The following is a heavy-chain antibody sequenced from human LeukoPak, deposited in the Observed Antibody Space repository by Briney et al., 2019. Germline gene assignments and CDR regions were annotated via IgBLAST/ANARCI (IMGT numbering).Heavy chain of an antibody. D-gene: IGHD3-10*01. CDR1: GGTFTHYV. Sequence: SVKVSCKASGGTFTHYVISWVRQAPGQGLEWMGGIAPISGTPMYAQRFQGRVTISADTSTYTAFMEMSSLTSEYTAMYYCAREGEYYSESGNLVDASDVWGQGTMVTVSA. V-gene: IGHV1-69*06. CDR3: AREGEYYSESGNLVDASDV. J-gene: IGHJ3*01. CDR2: IAPISGTP.